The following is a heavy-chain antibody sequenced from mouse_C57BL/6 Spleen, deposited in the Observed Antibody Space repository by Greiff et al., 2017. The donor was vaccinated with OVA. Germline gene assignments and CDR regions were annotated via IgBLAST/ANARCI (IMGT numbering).Heavy chain of an antibody. J-gene: IGHJ1*03. CDR3: ARVGYESRYFDV. CDR1: GFTFSDYY. Sequence: EVQLVESEGGLVQPGSSMKLSCTASGFTFSDYYMAWVRQVPEKGLEWVANINYDGSSTYYLDSLKSRFIISRDNAKNILYLQMSSLKSEDTATYYCARVGYESRYFDVWGTGTTVTVSS. V-gene: IGHV5-16*01. D-gene: IGHD2-2*01. CDR2: INYDGSST.